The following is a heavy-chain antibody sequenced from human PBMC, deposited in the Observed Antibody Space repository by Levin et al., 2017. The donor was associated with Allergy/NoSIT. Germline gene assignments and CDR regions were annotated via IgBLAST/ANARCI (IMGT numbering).Heavy chain of an antibody. CDR3: AREALIAARTFDY. CDR2: IYYSGST. V-gene: IGHV4-30-4*01. J-gene: IGHJ4*02. Sequence: SQTLSLTCTVSGGSISSGDYYWSWIRQPPGKGLEWIGYIYYSGSTYYNPSLKSRVTISVDTSKNQFSLKLSSVTAADTAVYYCAREALIAARTFDYWGQGTLVTVSS. D-gene: IGHD6-6*01. CDR1: GGSISSGDYY.